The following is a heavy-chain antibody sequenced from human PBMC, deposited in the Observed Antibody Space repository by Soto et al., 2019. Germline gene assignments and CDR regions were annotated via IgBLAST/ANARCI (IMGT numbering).Heavy chain of an antibody. V-gene: IGHV4-39*01. Sequence: PGGSLRLSCPASGFTFSSYAMHWVRQPPGKGLEWIGAVYYSGSTYYNPSLKGRVTISVDTSKNQFSLNLRSVTAADTAVYYCARQTGGFGYYFDYWGQGALVTVSS. CDR2: VYYSGST. CDR3: ARQTGGFGYYFDY. D-gene: IGHD3-16*01. J-gene: IGHJ4*02. CDR1: GFTFSSYAMH.